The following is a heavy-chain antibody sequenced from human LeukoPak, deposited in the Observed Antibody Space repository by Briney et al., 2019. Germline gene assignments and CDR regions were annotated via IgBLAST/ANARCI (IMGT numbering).Heavy chain of an antibody. V-gene: IGHV3-23*01. J-gene: IGHJ4*02. CDR3: ARDQYDTWSRRGNFDS. D-gene: IGHD3-9*01. Sequence: GGSLRLSCAASGFTFSSFALSWVRQAPGKGLEWVSSISGSGGSTSYADSVKGRFTISRDISTNTLYLQMNSLRAEDTAVFYCARDQYDTWSRRGNFDSWGQGTLVTVSS. CDR1: GFTFSSFA. CDR2: ISGSGGST.